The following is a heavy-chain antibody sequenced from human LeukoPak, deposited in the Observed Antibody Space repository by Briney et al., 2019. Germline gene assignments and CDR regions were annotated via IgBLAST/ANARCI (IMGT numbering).Heavy chain of an antibody. CDR1: GGSFSGYY. J-gene: IGHJ4*02. CDR3: ARGTMTTVTYYFDY. V-gene: IGHV4-34*01. D-gene: IGHD4-17*01. CDR2: INHSGST. Sequence: SETLSLTCAVYGGSFSGYYWSWIRQPPGKGMEWIGEINHSGSTNYNPSLKSRVTISVDTSKNQFSLKLSSVTAADTAVYYCARGTMTTVTYYFDYWGQGTLVTVSS.